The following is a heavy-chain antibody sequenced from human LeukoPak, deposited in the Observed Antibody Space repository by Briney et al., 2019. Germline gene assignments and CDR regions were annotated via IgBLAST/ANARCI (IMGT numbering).Heavy chain of an antibody. J-gene: IGHJ3*02. CDR3: TRSGGSYRDAFDI. V-gene: IGHV3-49*04. CDR1: GFTFSSYA. Sequence: GGSLRLSCAASGFTFSSYAMSWVRQAPGKGLEWVGFIRSKAYGGTTEYAASVKGRFTISRDDSKSIAYLQMNSLKTEDTAVYYCTRSGGSYRDAFDIWGQGTMVTVSS. CDR2: IRSKAYGGTT. D-gene: IGHD1-26*01.